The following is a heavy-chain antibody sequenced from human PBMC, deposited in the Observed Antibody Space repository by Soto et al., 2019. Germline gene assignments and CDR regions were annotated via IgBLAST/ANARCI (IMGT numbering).Heavy chain of an antibody. J-gene: IGHJ5*02. D-gene: IGHD3-9*01. Sequence: QVQLVQSGAEVKKPGASVKVSCKASGYTFTNYDINWVRQATGQGLEWMGWMNPNTVNTDYAQRFQGRVTMTRNISISTAYMELSSLSSDDTAVYYCVRGGGYYDILTGYDLWGQGTLVTVSS. CDR2: MNPNTVNT. V-gene: IGHV1-8*01. CDR1: GYTFTNYD. CDR3: VRGGGYYDILTGYDL.